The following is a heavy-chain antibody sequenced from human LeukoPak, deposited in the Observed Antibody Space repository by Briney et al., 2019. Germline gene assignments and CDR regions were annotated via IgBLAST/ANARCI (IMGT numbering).Heavy chain of an antibody. CDR3: ARDWGVEGRPGYMDV. CDR2: INHSGST. V-gene: IGHV4-34*01. D-gene: IGHD6-6*01. Sequence: SETLSLTCAVYGGSFSGYYWSWIRQPPGKGPEWIGEINHSGSTNYNPSLKSRVTMSVDTSKNQFSLKLSSVTAADTAVYYCARDWGVEGRPGYMDVWGKGTTVTVSS. J-gene: IGHJ6*03. CDR1: GGSFSGYY.